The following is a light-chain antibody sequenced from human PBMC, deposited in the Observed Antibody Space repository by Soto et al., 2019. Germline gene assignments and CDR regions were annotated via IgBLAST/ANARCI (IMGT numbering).Light chain of an antibody. CDR2: DVS. Sequence: QPASVSGSPGQSITISCTGTSSDIGGYNYVSWYQHHPGKAPKLMIYDVSNRPSGVSNRFSGSKSGNTASLTISGLQADDEADYYCSSYTSSSPPVFGGGTKVTVL. J-gene: IGLJ2*01. V-gene: IGLV2-14*03. CDR3: SSYTSSSPPV. CDR1: SSDIGGYNY.